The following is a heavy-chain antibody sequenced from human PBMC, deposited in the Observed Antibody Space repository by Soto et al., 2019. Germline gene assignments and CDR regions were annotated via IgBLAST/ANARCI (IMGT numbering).Heavy chain of an antibody. Sequence: QLQLQESGPGLVKPSETLSLTCTVSGGSISSSSYYWGWIRQPPGKGLEWIGSIYYSGSTYYNPSLKSRVTISVDTSKNQFSLKLSSVTAADTAVYYCVGIGYCTNGVCSYFDYWGQGTLVTVSS. D-gene: IGHD2-8*01. J-gene: IGHJ4*02. CDR1: GGSISSSSYY. V-gene: IGHV4-39*01. CDR2: IYYSGST. CDR3: VGIGYCTNGVCSYFDY.